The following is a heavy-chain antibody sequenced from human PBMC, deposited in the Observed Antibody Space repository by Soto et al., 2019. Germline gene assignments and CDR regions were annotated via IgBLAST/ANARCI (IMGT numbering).Heavy chain of an antibody. CDR3: ARSPRADLGYCSSTSCYLSWFDP. CDR1: GFTFSDYY. V-gene: IGHV3-11*01. J-gene: IGHJ5*02. Sequence: PGGSLRLSCAASGFTFSDYYMSWIRQAPGKGLEWVSYISSSGDTIYYADSVKGRFTISRDNAKNSLYLQMNSLRAEDTAVYYCARSPRADLGYCSSTSCYLSWFDPWGQGTLVTVS. CDR2: ISSSGDTI. D-gene: IGHD2-2*01.